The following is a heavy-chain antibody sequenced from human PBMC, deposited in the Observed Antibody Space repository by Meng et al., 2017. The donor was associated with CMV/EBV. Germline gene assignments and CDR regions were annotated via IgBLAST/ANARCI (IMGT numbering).Heavy chain of an antibody. CDR3: AHLIAAAGAYYYYYGMDV. CDR1: GFLLSTSGVG. CDR2: LYWNDDK. J-gene: IGHJ6*02. V-gene: IGHV2-5*01. D-gene: IGHD6-13*01. Sequence: SGLTLAKPTHTLTLTCTSSGFLLSTSGVGVGWIRQPPGKALEWLALLYWNDDKPYSPSLKSRLTITKYTSKNQVVLTMTNMDPEDTATYYCAHLIAAAGAYYYYYGMDVWGQGTTVTVSS.